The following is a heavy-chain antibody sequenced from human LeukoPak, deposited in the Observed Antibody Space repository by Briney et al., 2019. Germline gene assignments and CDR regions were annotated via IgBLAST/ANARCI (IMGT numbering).Heavy chain of an antibody. J-gene: IGHJ6*02. Sequence: QPGGSLRLSCAASGFTFSSYGMHWVRQAPGKGLEWVAVIWYDGSNKYYADSVKGRFTISRDNSKNTLYLQMNSLRAEDTAVYYCARDPVLWFGEFAPEDYYYYGMDVWGQGTTVTVSS. CDR2: IWYDGSNK. V-gene: IGHV3-33*01. D-gene: IGHD3-10*01. CDR1: GFTFSSYG. CDR3: ARDPVLWFGEFAPEDYYYYGMDV.